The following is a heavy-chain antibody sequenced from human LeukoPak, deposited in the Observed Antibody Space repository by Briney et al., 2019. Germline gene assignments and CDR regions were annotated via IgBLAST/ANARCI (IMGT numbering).Heavy chain of an antibody. J-gene: IGHJ4*02. Sequence: GGSLRLSCAASGFTFSSYEMNWVRQAPGKGLEWVSYISSSGSTIYYADSVKGRFTISRDNAKNSLYLQMNSLRAEDTAVYYCARALPWFGGIDYWGQGTLVTVSS. CDR2: ISSSGSTI. CDR1: GFTFSSYE. D-gene: IGHD3-10*01. CDR3: ARALPWFGGIDY. V-gene: IGHV3-48*03.